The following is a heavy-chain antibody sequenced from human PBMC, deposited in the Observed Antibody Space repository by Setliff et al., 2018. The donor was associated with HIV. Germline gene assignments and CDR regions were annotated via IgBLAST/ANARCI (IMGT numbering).Heavy chain of an antibody. D-gene: IGHD6-19*01. Sequence: GSGPTLLNPTRPLTLTYTFSGFSLTTSGVGVAWIRQPPGKALEWLATIYWNDDKHYNMSLNTRLTIAKDTSKNQVVLTMVNVDSIDTATYFCAHRKYDHVWLTLDSWGPGTMVTVS. CDR2: IYWNDDK. CDR1: GFSLTTSGVG. V-gene: IGHV2-5*01. CDR3: AHRKYDHVWLTLDS. J-gene: IGHJ4*02.